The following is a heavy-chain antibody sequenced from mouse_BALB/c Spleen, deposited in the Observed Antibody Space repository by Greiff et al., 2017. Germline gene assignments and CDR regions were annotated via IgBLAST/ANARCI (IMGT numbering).Heavy chain of an antibody. J-gene: IGHJ3*01. CDR2: ISYSGST. Sequence: EVKLMESGPGLVKPSQSLSLTCTVTGYSITSDYAWNWIRQFPGNKLEWMGYISYSGSTSYNPSLKSRISITRDTSKNQFFLQLNSVTTEDTATYYCARWWDRGFAYWGQGTLVTVSA. CDR3: ARWWDRGFAY. CDR1: GYSITSDYA. D-gene: IGHD3-3*01. V-gene: IGHV3-2*02.